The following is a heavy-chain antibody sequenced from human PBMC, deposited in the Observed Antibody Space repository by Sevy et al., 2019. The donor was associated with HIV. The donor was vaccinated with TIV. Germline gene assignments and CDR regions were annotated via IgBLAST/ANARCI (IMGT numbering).Heavy chain of an antibody. D-gene: IGHD2-2*01. J-gene: IGHJ6*02. V-gene: IGHV1-69*13. CDR1: GGTFSKYA. CDR2: IIPIFGTA. Sequence: ASVKVSCKASGGTFSKYAITWVRQAPGQGLEWMGVIIPIFGTANYAQKFQGRVTFTADESTSTAYMELSSLRSDDTAVYYRARDRGFSSTSEYGMDVWGQGTTVTVSS. CDR3: ARDRGFSSTSEYGMDV.